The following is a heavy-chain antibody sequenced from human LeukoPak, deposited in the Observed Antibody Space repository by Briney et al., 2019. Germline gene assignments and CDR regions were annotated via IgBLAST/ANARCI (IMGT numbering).Heavy chain of an antibody. Sequence: PGGSLRLSCAASGFTVSSNFMSWVRQAPGKGLEWVSVIYSGGMTYYADSVKGRFTISRDNSKNTLYLQMNSLRVEDMAVYYCARGTGGSPKEAFDFWGQGTLVTVSS. CDR2: IYSGGMT. V-gene: IGHV3-66*01. J-gene: IGHJ4*02. CDR3: ARGTGGSPKEAFDF. D-gene: IGHD2-8*02. CDR1: GFTVSSNF.